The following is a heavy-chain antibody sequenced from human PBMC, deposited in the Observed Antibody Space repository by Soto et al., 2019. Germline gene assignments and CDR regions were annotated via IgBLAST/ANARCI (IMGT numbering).Heavy chain of an antibody. V-gene: IGHV1-2*04. J-gene: IGHJ6*02. CDR3: ARWDPDYYYGMDV. CDR1: GYTITGYY. D-gene: IGHD1-26*01. CDR2: INPNSGGT. Sequence: ASVKVSCNASGYTITGYYMHWVRQAPGQGLDWMGWINPNSGGTNYAQKFQGWVTMTRDTSISTAYMELSRLRSDDTAVYYCARWDPDYYYGMDVWGQGTTVTVSS.